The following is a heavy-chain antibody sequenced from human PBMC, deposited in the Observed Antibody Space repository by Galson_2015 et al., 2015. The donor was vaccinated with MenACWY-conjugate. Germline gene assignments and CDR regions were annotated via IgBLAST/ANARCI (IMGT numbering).Heavy chain of an antibody. CDR2: IYPGDSDT. V-gene: IGHV5-51*01. D-gene: IGHD2-2*01. Sequence: QSGAEVKKPGESLKISCKGSGYIFTSYWIGWVRQVPGKGLEWMGNIYPGDSDTRYSPSFQGQVTISADKSISTAYLQWSSLKASDTAIYYCARHRDCTITSSSPKGGLDYWGQGTLVTVSS. CDR1: GYIFTSYW. CDR3: ARHRDCTITSSSPKGGLDY. J-gene: IGHJ4*02.